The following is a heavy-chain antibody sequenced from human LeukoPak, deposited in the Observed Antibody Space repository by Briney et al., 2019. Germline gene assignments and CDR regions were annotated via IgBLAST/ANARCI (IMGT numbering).Heavy chain of an antibody. V-gene: IGHV4-4*07. CDR1: GGSMNNYY. J-gene: IGHJ4*02. Sequence: SETLSPTCTVSGGSMNNYYWNWIRQPAGKGLEWIGHIYSSGSTNYNPSLKSRDTMSIDTSRNQFFLKLSYVTAADTAVYYCARRTDYWGQGTLVTVSS. CDR2: IYSSGST. CDR3: ARRTDY. D-gene: IGHD1-14*01.